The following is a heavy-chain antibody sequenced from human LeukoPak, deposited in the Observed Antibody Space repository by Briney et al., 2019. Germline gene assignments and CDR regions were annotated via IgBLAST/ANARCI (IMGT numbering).Heavy chain of an antibody. CDR3: ARDLGMGTRIDY. CDR2: IRYHGSNQ. J-gene: IGHJ4*02. V-gene: IGHV3-30*02. CDR1: GFTFTSYG. Sequence: GKSLRLSCAASGFTFTSYGMHWVRQAPGKGLEWVAFIRYHGSNQYYTDSVRGRFTISRDNSQNTLSLQMNSLRTEDTAMYFCARDLGMGTRIDYWGQGTLVTVSS. D-gene: IGHD1/OR15-1a*01.